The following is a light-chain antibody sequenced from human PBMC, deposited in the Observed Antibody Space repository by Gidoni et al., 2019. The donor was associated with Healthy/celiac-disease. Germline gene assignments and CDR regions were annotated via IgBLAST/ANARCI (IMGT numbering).Light chain of an antibody. CDR2: QDN. V-gene: IGLV3-1*01. CDR1: KLGGKY. CDR3: QAWDSSTAV. J-gene: IGLJ1*01. Sequence: ELTQPPSVSVSPGQTASITCSGDKLGGKYVCWYQQKPGQSPVLVIYQDNKRPSGIPERFSGSNSGNTATLTISGTQAVDEADYYCQAWDSSTAVFGTGTKVTVL.